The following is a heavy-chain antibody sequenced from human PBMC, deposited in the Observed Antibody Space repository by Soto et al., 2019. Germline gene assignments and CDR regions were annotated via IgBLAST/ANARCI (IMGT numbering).Heavy chain of an antibody. CDR3: ASGGNSGYYYGMDV. CDR2: IIPIFGTA. J-gene: IGHJ6*02. CDR1: GGTFSSYA. Sequence: QVQLVQSGAEVKKPGSSVKVSCKASGGTFSSYAISWVRQAPGQGREWMGGIIPIFGTANYAQKFQGRVAITADESTSTDYMELRSLRSEDTAVYYCASGGNSGYYYGMDVWGQGTTVTVSS. D-gene: IGHD2-21*02. V-gene: IGHV1-69*01.